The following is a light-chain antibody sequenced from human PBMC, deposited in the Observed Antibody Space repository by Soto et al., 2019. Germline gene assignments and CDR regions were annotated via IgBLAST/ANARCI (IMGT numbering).Light chain of an antibody. CDR3: QSYDSSLSGGV. J-gene: IGLJ3*02. V-gene: IGLV1-40*01. CDR1: SSNIGAGYD. CDR2: GNS. Sequence: QSVLTQPPPVSGAPGQRVTISCTGSSSNIGAGYDVHWYQQLPGTAPKLLIYGNSNRPSGVPDRFSGSKSGTSASLAITGLRAEDEADYYCQSYDSSLSGGVFGGGTKLTVL.